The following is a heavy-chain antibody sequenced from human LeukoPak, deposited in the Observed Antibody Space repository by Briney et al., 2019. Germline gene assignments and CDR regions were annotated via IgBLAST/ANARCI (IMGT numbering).Heavy chain of an antibody. CDR2: IYPGDSDT. D-gene: IGHD5-24*01. J-gene: IGHJ3*01. CDR1: GYSFTNYW. V-gene: IGHV5-51*01. CDR3: ATVKNGYNTDAFDF. Sequence: GESLKISCKGSGYSFTNYWIGWVRQMPGKGLEWMGTIYPGDSDTRYSPSFQGQVTISADKSITTAYLQWSSLKASDTAIYYCATVKNGYNTDAFDFWGQGTMVTASS.